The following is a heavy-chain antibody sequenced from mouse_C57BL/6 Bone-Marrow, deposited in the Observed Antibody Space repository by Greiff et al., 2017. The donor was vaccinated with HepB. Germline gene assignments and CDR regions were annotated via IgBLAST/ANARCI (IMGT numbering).Heavy chain of an antibody. CDR3: ARSYRGYYFDY. J-gene: IGHJ2*01. CDR1: GYTFTDYY. Sequence: QVQLKQSGAELVRPGASVKLSCKASGYTFTDYYINWVKQRPGQGLEWIARIYPGSGNTYYNEKFKGKATLTAAKSSSTAYMQLSSLTSEDSAVYFCARSYRGYYFDYWGQGTTLTVSS. CDR2: IYPGSGNT. V-gene: IGHV1-76*01. D-gene: IGHD2-12*01.